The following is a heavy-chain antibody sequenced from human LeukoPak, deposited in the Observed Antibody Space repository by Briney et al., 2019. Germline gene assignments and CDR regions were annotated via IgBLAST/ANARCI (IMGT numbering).Heavy chain of an antibody. D-gene: IGHD3-10*01. CDR2: IRSKANSYAT. V-gene: IGHV3-73*01. CDR1: GFTFSGSA. Sequence: PGGSLRLSCAASGFTFSGSAMHWVRQASGKGLEWVGRIRSKANSYATAYAASVKGRFTISRDDSKNTAYLQMNSLRAEDTAVYYCARDRRVRGGASYYFDYWGQRTLVTVSS. J-gene: IGHJ4*02. CDR3: ARDRRVRGGASYYFDY.